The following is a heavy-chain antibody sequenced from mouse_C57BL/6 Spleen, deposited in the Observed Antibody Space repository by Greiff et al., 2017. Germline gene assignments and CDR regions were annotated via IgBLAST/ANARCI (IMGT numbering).Heavy chain of an antibody. CDR3: ARGIYYDYEDAMDY. Sequence: VQLQQSGAELARPGASVKLSCKASGYTFTSYGISWVKQRTGQGLEWIGEIYPRSGNTYYNEKFKGKATLTADKSSSTAYMELRSLTSEDSAVYFGARGIYYDYEDAMDYWGQGTSVTVSA. D-gene: IGHD2-4*01. V-gene: IGHV1-81*01. CDR2: IYPRSGNT. J-gene: IGHJ4*01. CDR1: GYTFTSYG.